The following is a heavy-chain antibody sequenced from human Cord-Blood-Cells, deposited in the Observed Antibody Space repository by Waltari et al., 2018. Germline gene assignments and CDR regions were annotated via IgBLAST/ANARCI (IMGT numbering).Heavy chain of an antibody. CDR2: ISWSSGSI. Sequence: EVQLVESGGGLVQPGRSLRLSCAASGFTFDDYAMHWVRQAPGKGLEWVSGISWSSGSIGYADSVKGRFTISRDNAKNSLYLQMNSLRAEDTALYYCAKESSGSYFDYWGQGTLVTVSS. CDR3: AKESSGSYFDY. J-gene: IGHJ4*02. CDR1: GFTFDDYA. V-gene: IGHV3-9*01. D-gene: IGHD1-26*01.